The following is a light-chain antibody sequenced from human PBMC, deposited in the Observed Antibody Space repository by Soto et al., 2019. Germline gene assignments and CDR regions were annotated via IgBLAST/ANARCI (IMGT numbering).Light chain of an antibody. V-gene: IGKV3-20*01. J-gene: IGKJ1*01. CDR2: GAS. CDR1: QSVSSY. CDR3: QQYGSSPGT. Sequence: EIVLTQSPGTLSLSPGERATLSCRASQSVSSYLAWYQQKPGQAPRLLIYGASSRATGIPDRFSGSGSGTDLPLTISRLEPEDFEAYYCQQYGSSPGTFGQGTKV.